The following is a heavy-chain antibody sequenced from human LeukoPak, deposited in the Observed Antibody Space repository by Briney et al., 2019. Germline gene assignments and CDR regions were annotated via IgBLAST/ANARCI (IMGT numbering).Heavy chain of an antibody. J-gene: IGHJ4*02. CDR3: ARDLPGITVAGATEK. D-gene: IGHD6-19*01. CDR1: GFTFSSYV. CDR2: ISYDGSNK. V-gene: IGHV3-30*04. Sequence: GGSLSLSCASSGFTFSSYVMHWVRQAPGKGLEWVAVISYDGSNKYYADSVKGRFTISRDNSKNTLYLQMNSLRAEDTAVYYCARDLPGITVAGATEKWDQGTLVTVSS.